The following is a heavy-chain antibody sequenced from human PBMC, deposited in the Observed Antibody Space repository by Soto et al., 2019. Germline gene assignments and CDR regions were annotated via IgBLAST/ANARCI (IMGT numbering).Heavy chain of an antibody. Sequence: EEQLVESGGGLVQPGGSLRLSCAASGFTFTDYWIHWVRQAPGKGLVWVSRISSDGTGTTYADSVKGRFAISRDNAKNTVYLQMNSLRADDTAVYFCARVKLPRYHYYYGMDVWGQGTAVTVSS. J-gene: IGHJ6*02. CDR3: ARVKLPRYHYYYGMDV. CDR1: GFTFTDYW. CDR2: ISSDGTGT. V-gene: IGHV3-74*01. D-gene: IGHD2-15*01.